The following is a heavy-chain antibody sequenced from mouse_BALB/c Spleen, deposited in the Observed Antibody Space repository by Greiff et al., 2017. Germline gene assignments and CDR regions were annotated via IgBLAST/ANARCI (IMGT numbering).Heavy chain of an antibody. V-gene: IGHV1S56*01. D-gene: IGHD2-2*01. Sequence: LEESGPELVKPGASVRISCKASGYTFTSYYIHWVKQRPGQGLEWIGWIYPGNVNTKYNEKFKGKATLTADKSSSTAYMQLSSLTSEDSAVYFCARPYGYDWFAYWGQGTLVTVSA. CDR3: ARPYGYDWFAY. CDR2: IYPGNVNT. CDR1: GYTFTSYY. J-gene: IGHJ3*01.